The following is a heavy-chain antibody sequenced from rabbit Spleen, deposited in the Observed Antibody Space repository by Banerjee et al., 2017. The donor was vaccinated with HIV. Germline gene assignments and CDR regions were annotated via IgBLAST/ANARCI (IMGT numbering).Heavy chain of an antibody. CDR3: VRDQAGDAGYGPWYFNL. CDR2: IDPLFGST. J-gene: IGHJ4*01. V-gene: IGHV1S7*01. CDR1: GFDFSRYY. D-gene: IGHD4-2*01. Sequence: QLVESGGGLVQPGGSLKLTCTASGFDFSRYYVSWVRQPSGKGLEWIGYIDPLFGSTYYANWVNGRFSISRENTQNTVYLQLNSLTAADTATYFCVRDQAGDAGYGPWYFNLWGQGTLVTVS.